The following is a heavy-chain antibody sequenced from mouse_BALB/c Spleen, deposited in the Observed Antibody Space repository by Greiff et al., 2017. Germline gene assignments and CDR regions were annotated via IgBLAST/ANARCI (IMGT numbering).Heavy chain of an antibody. J-gene: IGHJ4*01. CDR3: ARALSTCHDAMDY. CDR2: IRNKANGYTT. V-gene: IGHV7-3*02. Sequence: EVKLVESGGGLVQPGGSLRLSCATSGFTFTDYYMSWVRQPPGKALEWLGFIRNKANGYTTEYSASVKGRFTISRDNSQSILYLQMNTLRAEDSATDYCARALSTCHDAMDYWGQGTSVTVSS. D-gene: IGHD6-1*01. CDR1: GFTFTDYY.